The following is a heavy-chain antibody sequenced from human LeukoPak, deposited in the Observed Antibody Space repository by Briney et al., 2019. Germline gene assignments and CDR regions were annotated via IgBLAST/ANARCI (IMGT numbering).Heavy chain of an antibody. D-gene: IGHD2-2*01. CDR2: IIPIFGTA. CDR1: GGTFSSYA. Sequence: SVKVSCKASGGTFSSYAISWVRQAPGQGLEWMGGIIPIFGTANYAQKFQGRVTITTDGSTSTAYMELSSLRSEDTAVYYCARAGDIVVVPAAHGYNWFDPWGQGTLITVSS. J-gene: IGHJ5*02. CDR3: ARAGDIVVVPAAHGYNWFDP. V-gene: IGHV1-69*05.